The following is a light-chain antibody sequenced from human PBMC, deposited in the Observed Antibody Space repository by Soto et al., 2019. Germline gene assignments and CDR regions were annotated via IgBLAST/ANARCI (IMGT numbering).Light chain of an antibody. CDR1: QSISSY. J-gene: IGKJ2*02. CDR3: QQSYSTPCT. CDR2: AAS. V-gene: IGKV1-39*01. Sequence: DIQMTQSPSSLSASVGDRVTITCRASQSISSYLNWYQQKPGKAPKLLIYAASSLQSGVPSRFSGSGSGTDFTLTIISLQPEDFATYYCQQSYSTPCTFGQGTKVDIK.